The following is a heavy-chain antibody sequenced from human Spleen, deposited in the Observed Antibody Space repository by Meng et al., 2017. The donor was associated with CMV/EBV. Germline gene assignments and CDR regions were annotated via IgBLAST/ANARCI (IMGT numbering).Heavy chain of an antibody. J-gene: IGHJ4*02. D-gene: IGHD3-16*01. CDR1: GFSFSRYG. CDR3: ARGMMGAFDY. CDR2: ISSDGGST. V-gene: IGHV3-64*02. Sequence: GESLKISCAASGFSFSRYGLYWVRQAPGKGLEYVSAISSDGGSTYYADSVKGRFTISRDNSKNTLYLQMGSLRPEDMGVYYCARGMMGAFDYWGQGTLVTVSS.